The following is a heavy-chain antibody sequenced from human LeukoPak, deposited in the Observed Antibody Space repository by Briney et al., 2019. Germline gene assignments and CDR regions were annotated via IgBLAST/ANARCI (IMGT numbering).Heavy chain of an antibody. CDR1: GGSFSGYY. V-gene: IGHV4-34*01. D-gene: IGHD1-26*01. CDR3: ARGRPQAYSGSYRP. CDR2: INHSGST. Sequence: SSETLSLTCAVYGGSFSGYYWSWIRQPPGKGLEWIGEINHSGSTNYNPSLKSRVTISVDTSKNQFSLKLSSVTAADTAVYYCARGRPQAYSGSYRPWGQGTLVTVSS. J-gene: IGHJ4*02.